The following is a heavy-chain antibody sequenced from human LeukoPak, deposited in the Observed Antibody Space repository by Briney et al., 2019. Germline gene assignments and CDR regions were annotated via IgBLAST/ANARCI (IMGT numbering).Heavy chain of an antibody. CDR2: IWYDGRNK. Sequence: GGSLRLSCAASGFTFSRYGMHWVRQAPGKGLEWVAVIWYDGRNKYYADSVKGRFTISRDNSKNTLYLQMNSLRAEDTAVYYCAKELDSSGYFDYWGQGTLVTVSS. CDR1: GFTFSRYG. CDR3: AKELDSSGYFDY. V-gene: IGHV3-33*06. D-gene: IGHD3-22*01. J-gene: IGHJ4*02.